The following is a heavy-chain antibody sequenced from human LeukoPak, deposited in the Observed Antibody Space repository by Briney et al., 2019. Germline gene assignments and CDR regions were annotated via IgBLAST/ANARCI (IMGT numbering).Heavy chain of an antibody. CDR1: GYTFTRYP. J-gene: IGHJ4*02. CDR3: ASGDWNYFDY. Sequence: GASVTVSCTASGYTFTRYPIHWVRQAPGQRLEWMGWINAGNGNTRYSQIFQGRVTITRVTSASTAYMELSSLRSEDTAVYYCASGDWNYFDYWGQGTLVTVSS. D-gene: IGHD2-21*01. CDR2: INAGNGNT. V-gene: IGHV1-3*01.